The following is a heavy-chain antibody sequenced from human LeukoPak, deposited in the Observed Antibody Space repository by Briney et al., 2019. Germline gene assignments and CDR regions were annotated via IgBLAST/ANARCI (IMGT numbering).Heavy chain of an antibody. CDR1: GFTFSTFA. J-gene: IGHJ4*02. V-gene: IGHV3-23*01. D-gene: IGHD2-8*02. Sequence: GGSLRLSCAASGFTFSTFAMIWVRQPPGRGLEWVSSIFPSGGEIHYADSVRGRFTISRDNSESTLSLQMNSLRAEDTAIYYCATYRQVLLPFESWGQGTLVTVSS. CDR2: IFPSGGEI. CDR3: ATYRQVLLPFES.